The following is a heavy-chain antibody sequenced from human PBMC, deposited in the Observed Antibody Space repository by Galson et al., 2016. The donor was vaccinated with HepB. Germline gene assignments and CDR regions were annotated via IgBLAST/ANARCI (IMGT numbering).Heavy chain of an antibody. V-gene: IGHV3-15*01. CDR1: GFTFSVAW. CDR2: IKRKTDGGTT. J-gene: IGHJ4*02. Sequence: SLRLSCAASGFTFSVAWMSWVRQAPGKGLEWVGRIKRKTDGGTTDYGAPVKGRFTISRDDSKNTLYLHINSLKAEDTAIYYCTTDPTQHYDSRGPLDPFDYWGQGTLVTVSS. CDR3: TTDPTQHYDSRGPLDPFDY. D-gene: IGHD3-22*01.